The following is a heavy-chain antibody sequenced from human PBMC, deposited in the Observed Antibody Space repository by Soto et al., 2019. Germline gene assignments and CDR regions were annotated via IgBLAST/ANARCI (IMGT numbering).Heavy chain of an antibody. CDR1: GDSVSSKSAA. CDR2: TYYRSKWYN. Sequence: SQTLSLTCAISGDSVSSKSAAWNWIRQSPSRGLEWLGRTYYRSKWYNDYAVSVKSRITINPDTSKNQFSLQLNSVTPEDTAVYYCARDAKYYGGSAYYDAFDMWGQGTMVTVSS. J-gene: IGHJ3*02. CDR3: ARDAKYYGGSAYYDAFDM. V-gene: IGHV6-1*01. D-gene: IGHD3-22*01.